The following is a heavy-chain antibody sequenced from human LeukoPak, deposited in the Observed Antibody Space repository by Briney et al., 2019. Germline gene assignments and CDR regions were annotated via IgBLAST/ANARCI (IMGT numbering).Heavy chain of an antibody. Sequence: GGSLRLSCAASGFTFSSYGMHWVRQAPGKGLEWVAVIWYDGSNKYYADSVKGRFTISRDNSKNTLYLQMNSLRAEDTAVYYCARDFSTAEKGPVGYFDYWGQGTLVTVSS. J-gene: IGHJ4*02. CDR2: IWYDGSNK. V-gene: IGHV3-33*01. CDR1: GFTFSSYG. CDR3: ARDFSTAEKGPVGYFDY. D-gene: IGHD4-11*01.